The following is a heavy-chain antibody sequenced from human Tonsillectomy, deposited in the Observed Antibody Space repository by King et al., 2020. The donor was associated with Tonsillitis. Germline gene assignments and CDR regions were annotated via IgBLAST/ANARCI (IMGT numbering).Heavy chain of an antibody. CDR1: GGSISSYF. Sequence: VQLQESGPGLVKPSETLSLTCSVSGGSISSYFWSWIRQPPGKGLEWIGYIYYSGSTNYNPSLQSRVTISVDTSKNQFSLNLSSVTAADTAVYYCARDGGGGYFDYWGQGTLVTVSS. CDR3: ARDGGGGYFDY. CDR2: IYYSGST. D-gene: IGHD3-16*01. J-gene: IGHJ4*02. V-gene: IGHV4-59*01.